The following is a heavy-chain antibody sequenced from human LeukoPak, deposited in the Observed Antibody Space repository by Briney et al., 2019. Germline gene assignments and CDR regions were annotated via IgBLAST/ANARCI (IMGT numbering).Heavy chain of an antibody. D-gene: IGHD3-10*01. CDR2: ISYDGSNK. CDR3: AKDHGESYYGSGSLFDY. V-gene: IGHV3-30*18. CDR1: GFTFSSYG. J-gene: IGHJ4*02. Sequence: GSLRLSCAASGFTFSSYGMHSVRQAPGKGLEWVAVISYDGSNKYYADSVKGRFTISRDNSKNTLYLQMNSLRAEDTAVYYCAKDHGESYYGSGSLFDYWGQGTLVTVSS.